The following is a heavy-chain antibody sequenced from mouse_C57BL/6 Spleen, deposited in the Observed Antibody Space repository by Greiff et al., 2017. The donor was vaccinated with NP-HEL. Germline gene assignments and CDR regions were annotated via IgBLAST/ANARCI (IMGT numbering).Heavy chain of an antibody. Sequence: EVQRVESGPGLVKPSQSLSLTCSVTGYSITSGYYWNWIRQFPGNKLEWMGYISYDGSNNYNPSLKNRISITRDTSKNQFFLKLNSVTTEDTATYYCARDTGTRDFDVWGTGTTVTVSS. CDR3: ARDTGTRDFDV. CDR1: GYSITSGYY. V-gene: IGHV3-6*01. D-gene: IGHD3-3*01. J-gene: IGHJ1*03. CDR2: ISYDGSN.